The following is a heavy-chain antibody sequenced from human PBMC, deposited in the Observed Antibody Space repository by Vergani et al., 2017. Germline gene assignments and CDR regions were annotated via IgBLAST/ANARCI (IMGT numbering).Heavy chain of an antibody. J-gene: IGHJ4*02. CDR3: ARDSRAGAGLDD. CDR2: ISSSSSTI. D-gene: IGHD1-26*01. CDR1: GGSFSGYY. V-gene: IGHV3-11*04. Sequence: QVQLQQWGAGLLKPSETLSLTCAVYGGSFSGYYWSWIRQPPGTGLEWVSYISSSSSTIYYADSVKGRFTISRDNAKNSLYLQMNSLRAEDTAVYYCARDSRAGAGLDDWGEGTLVTVSS.